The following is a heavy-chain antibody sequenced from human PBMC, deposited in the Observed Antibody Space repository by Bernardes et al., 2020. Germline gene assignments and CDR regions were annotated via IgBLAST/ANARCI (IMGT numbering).Heavy chain of an antibody. D-gene: IGHD3-16*02. V-gene: IGHV3-11*06. CDR2: ISGSSSYT. CDR1: GFNFSDYY. Sequence: GRSLRLSCAASGFNFSDYYMSWIRQVPGKGLEWISYISGSSSYTNSADSVKGRFTISRDNAKKSLYLQMNSLRAEDTAVYYCASDRMVTFGGVITPGALDIWGQGTIVTVSS. J-gene: IGHJ3*02. CDR3: ASDRMVTFGGVITPGALDI.